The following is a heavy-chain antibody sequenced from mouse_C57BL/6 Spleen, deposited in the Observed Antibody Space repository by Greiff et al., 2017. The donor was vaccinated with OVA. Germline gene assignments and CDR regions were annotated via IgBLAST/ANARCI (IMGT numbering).Heavy chain of an antibody. Sequence: QVQLQQPGAELVKPGASVKMSCKASGYTFTSYWITWVKQRPGLGLEWIGEIYPGSGSTNYNEKFKSKATLTVDTTSSTAYVQLSSLTSEDSAVYYCARIGGSYAMGYWGEGTSVTVS. CDR3: ARIGGSYAMGY. J-gene: IGHJ4*01. V-gene: IGHV1-55*01. D-gene: IGHD2-14*01. CDR2: IYPGSGST. CDR1: GYTFTSYW.